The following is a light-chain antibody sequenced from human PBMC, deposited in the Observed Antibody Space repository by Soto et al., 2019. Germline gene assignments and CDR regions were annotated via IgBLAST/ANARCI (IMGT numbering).Light chain of an antibody. CDR2: AAS. J-gene: IGKJ1*01. CDR1: QGIINY. Sequence: DIQMTQSPSSLSASVGYRVTITCLASQGIINYLGWYQQKPGKAPKRLIYAASSLQSGVPSRFSGSGSGTEFTLTISSLQPEDFETYYCLQHNSYPVTFGQGTKVDSK. CDR3: LQHNSYPVT. V-gene: IGKV1-17*01.